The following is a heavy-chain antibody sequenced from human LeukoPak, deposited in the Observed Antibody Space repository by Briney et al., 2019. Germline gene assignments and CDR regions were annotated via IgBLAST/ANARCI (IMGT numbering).Heavy chain of an antibody. CDR1: GLTFSSYG. Sequence: GGSVRLSCAVSGLTFSSYGMHWVRQAPGKGREWVALIRYDGGGKFYADSVKGRFTISRDNYKNTLYMQMDSLRPDDTAVYYCAHVRGWMAEVSAPLNYWGQGTIVTVSS. V-gene: IGHV3-30*02. J-gene: IGHJ4*02. D-gene: IGHD2-2*01. CDR2: IRYDGGGK. CDR3: AHVRGWMAEVSAPLNY.